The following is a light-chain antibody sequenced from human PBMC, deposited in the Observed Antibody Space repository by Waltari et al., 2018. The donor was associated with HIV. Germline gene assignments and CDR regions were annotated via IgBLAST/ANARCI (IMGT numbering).Light chain of an antibody. Sequence: EIVLTHSPCTLSLSPGERATLSCRASQSITQNYLAWYQQKPGQAPRLVIYGATKRATGIPDRFSGSGSGTEFILTISRLEPEDFAVYHCQHYVASPYSFGQGTKLEIK. V-gene: IGKV3-20*01. CDR1: QSITQNY. CDR2: GAT. J-gene: IGKJ2*03. CDR3: QHYVASPYS.